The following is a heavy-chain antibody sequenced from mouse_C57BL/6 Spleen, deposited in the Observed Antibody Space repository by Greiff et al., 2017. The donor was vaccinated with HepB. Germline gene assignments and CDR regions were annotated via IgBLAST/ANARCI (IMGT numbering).Heavy chain of an antibody. CDR1: GYSITSGYY. J-gene: IGHJ2*01. D-gene: IGHD4-1*01. V-gene: IGHV3-6*01. CDR2: ISYDGSN. CDR3: ARELGLGYFDY. Sequence: EVKLVESGPGLVKPSQSLSLTCSVTGYSITSGYYWNWIRQFPGNKLEWMGYISYDGSNNYNPSLKNRISITRDTSKNQFFLKLNSVTTEDTATYYCARELGLGYFDYWGQGTTLTVSS.